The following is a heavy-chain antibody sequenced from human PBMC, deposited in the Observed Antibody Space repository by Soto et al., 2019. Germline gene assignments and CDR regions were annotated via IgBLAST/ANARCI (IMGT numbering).Heavy chain of an antibody. D-gene: IGHD3-16*01. CDR2: ISAYNGNT. CDR3: ARATMITFGGVTLSPLDFDY. CDR1: GYTFTSYG. J-gene: IGHJ4*02. V-gene: IGHV1-18*01. Sequence: ASVKVSCKASGYTFTSYGISWVRQAPGQGLEWMGWISAYNGNTNYAQKLQGRVTMTTDTSTSTAYMELRSLRSDDTAVYYCARATMITFGGVTLSPLDFDYWGQGTLVTVSS.